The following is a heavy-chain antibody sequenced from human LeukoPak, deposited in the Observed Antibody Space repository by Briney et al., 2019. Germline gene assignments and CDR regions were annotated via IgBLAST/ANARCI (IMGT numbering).Heavy chain of an antibody. D-gene: IGHD2-2*01. CDR2: IYYSGST. V-gene: IGHV4-30-4*01. J-gene: IGHJ6*02. CDR1: GGSISSGDYY. Sequence: SQTLSLTCTVSGGSISSGDYYWSWIRQPPGKGLEWIGYIYYSGSTYYNPSLKSRVTISVDTSKNQFSLKLSSVTAADTAVYYCARDIVVVPAATKQLRYYYYYGMDVWGQGTTATVSS. CDR3: ARDIVVVPAATKQLRYYYYYGMDV.